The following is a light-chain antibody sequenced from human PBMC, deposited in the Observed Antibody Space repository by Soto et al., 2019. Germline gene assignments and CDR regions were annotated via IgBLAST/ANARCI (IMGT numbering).Light chain of an antibody. CDR1: QSISSW. J-gene: IGKJ2*01. V-gene: IGKV1-5*03. CDR2: KAS. Sequence: DIQMTQSPSTLSASVGDRVTITCRASQSISSWLAWYQQKPGKAPKLLIYKASSLDSGVPSRFSGSGTGTEFTLTISSLQPDDFATYYCQQYNSYSMYIFGQGTKLEIK. CDR3: QQYNSYSMYI.